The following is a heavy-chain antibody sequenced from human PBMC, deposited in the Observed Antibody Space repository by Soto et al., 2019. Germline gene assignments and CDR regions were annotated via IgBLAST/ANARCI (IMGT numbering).Heavy chain of an antibody. Sequence: PSETLSLTCTVSGGSISSYYWSWIRQPPGKGLEWIGYIYYSGSTNYNPSLKSRVTISVDTSKNQFSLKLSSVTAADTAVYYCARDGLSRGWYRSLGYWFDPWGQGTLVTVSS. J-gene: IGHJ5*02. CDR2: IYYSGST. CDR3: ARDGLSRGWYRSLGYWFDP. V-gene: IGHV4-59*01. CDR1: GGSISSYY. D-gene: IGHD6-19*01.